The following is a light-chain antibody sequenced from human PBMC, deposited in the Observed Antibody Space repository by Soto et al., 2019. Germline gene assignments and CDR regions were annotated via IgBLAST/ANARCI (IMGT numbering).Light chain of an antibody. CDR2: EDT. J-gene: IGLJ2*01. Sequence: QSALTQPASVSGSPGQSITISCIGTRGDAGTYNLVSWYQQHPGKAPKLMIYEDTKRPSGVSSRFSGSKSGNTASLTISGLQAEDAAAYYCCSYAGSYTVIFGGGTKLTVL. CDR3: CSYAGSYTVI. V-gene: IGLV2-23*01. CDR1: RGDAGTYNL.